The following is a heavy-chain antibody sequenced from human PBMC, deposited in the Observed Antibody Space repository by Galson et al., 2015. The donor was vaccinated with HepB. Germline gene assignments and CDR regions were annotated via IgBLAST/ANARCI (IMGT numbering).Heavy chain of an antibody. D-gene: IGHD6-6*01. J-gene: IGHJ6*03. Sequence: SVKVSCKASGYTFIGYYMHWVRQAPGQGLEWMGSINPNSGATNYAQKFQGWVTMTRDTSISTAYMELSRLRSDDTAVYYCARKYSTSSRFFYFMDVWGKGTTVTVSS. V-gene: IGHV1-2*04. CDR3: ARKYSTSSRFFYFMDV. CDR1: GYTFIGYY. CDR2: INPNSGAT.